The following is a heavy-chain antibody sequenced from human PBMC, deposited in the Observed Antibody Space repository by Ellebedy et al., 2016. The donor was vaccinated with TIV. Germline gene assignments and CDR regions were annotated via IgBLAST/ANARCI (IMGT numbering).Heavy chain of an antibody. CDR3: ARDKLATSTGYYYNWLDP. CDR2: IDPKSGGI. Sequence: ASVKVSCKASGYTFIGYYIYWLRQAPRQGLEWMGWIDPKSGGINLERKFQGRVTMTRDSSISTAYMELSSLTSDDTAVYFCARDKLATSTGYYYNWLDPWGRGSLVTVSS. V-gene: IGHV1-2*02. D-gene: IGHD3-22*01. CDR1: GYTFIGYY. J-gene: IGHJ5*02.